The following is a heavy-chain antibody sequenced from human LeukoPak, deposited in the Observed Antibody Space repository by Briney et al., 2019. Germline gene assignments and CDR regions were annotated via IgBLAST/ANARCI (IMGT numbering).Heavy chain of an antibody. V-gene: IGHV3-30*18. CDR2: ISYDGSNK. CDR1: GFTFSSYG. J-gene: IGHJ4*02. Sequence: GGSLRLSCAASGFTFSSYGMHWVRQAPGKGLEWVAVISYDGSNKYYADSVKGRFTISRDNFKNTLYLQMNSLRAEDTAVYHCAKQGSCSGGSCYAHHFDSWGQGTLVAVSS. CDR3: AKQGSCSGGSCYAHHFDS. D-gene: IGHD2-15*01.